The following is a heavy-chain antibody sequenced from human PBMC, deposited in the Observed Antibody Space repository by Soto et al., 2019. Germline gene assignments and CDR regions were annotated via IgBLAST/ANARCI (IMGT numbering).Heavy chain of an antibody. V-gene: IGHV3-30*03. CDR2: ISYDGSNK. CDR3: ARSSHHYFGVVIIDPVDY. J-gene: IGHJ4*02. D-gene: IGHD3-3*01. Sequence: GGSLRLSCAASGFTFSSYGMHWVRQAPGKGLEWVAVISYDGSNKYYADSVKGRFTISRDNSKNTLYLQMNSLRAEDTAVYYCARSSHHYFGVVIIDPVDYWGQGTLVTVSS. CDR1: GFTFSSYG.